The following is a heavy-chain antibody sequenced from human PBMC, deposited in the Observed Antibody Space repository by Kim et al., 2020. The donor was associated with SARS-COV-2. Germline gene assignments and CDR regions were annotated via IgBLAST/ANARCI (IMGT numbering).Heavy chain of an antibody. CDR1: GFTFSSYW. Sequence: GGSLRLSCAASGFTFSSYWMTWVRQAPGKGLEWVASIKQDGSDKYYVDSVKGRFTISRDNAKNSLFLQMNGLRAEDTAIYYCATTGACSFWGQGALVTVSS. V-gene: IGHV3-7*01. CDR2: IKQDGSDK. J-gene: IGHJ4*02. D-gene: IGHD7-27*01. CDR3: ATTGACSF.